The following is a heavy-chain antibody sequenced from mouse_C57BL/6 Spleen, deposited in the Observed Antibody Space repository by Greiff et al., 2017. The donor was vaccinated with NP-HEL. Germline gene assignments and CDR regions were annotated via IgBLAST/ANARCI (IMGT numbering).Heavy chain of an antibody. CDR1: GYTLTSYM. CDR3: APYGSSYSWFAY. CDR2: INSSSGYT. J-gene: IGHJ3*01. D-gene: IGHD1-1*01. V-gene: IGHV1-4*01. Sequence: VQLQQSGAELARPGASVKMSCKASGYTLTSYMMHWVKQRAGQGLEWVGYINSSSGYTKYNQKFKDKATLTADKSSSTAYMQLSSLTSEDSAVYYCAPYGSSYSWFAYWGQGTLVTVSA.